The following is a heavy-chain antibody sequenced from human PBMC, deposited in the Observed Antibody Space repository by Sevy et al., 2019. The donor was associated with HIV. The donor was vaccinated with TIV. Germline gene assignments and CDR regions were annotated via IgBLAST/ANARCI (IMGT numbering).Heavy chain of an antibody. CDR2: IYRDGDT. D-gene: IGHD3-9*01. V-gene: IGHV2-5*02. J-gene: IGHJ4*02. CDR1: GFSFSTSGVG. Sequence: SGPTLVNPTQTLTLTCTFSGFSFSTSGVGVGWIRQPPGKAPEWLAMIYRDGDTRYSPALLNRLTITKDTSKDQVVLRIANMEPVDTGTYYCAHRRSKGITITEFDYWGQGTLVTVSS. CDR3: AHRRSKGITITEFDY.